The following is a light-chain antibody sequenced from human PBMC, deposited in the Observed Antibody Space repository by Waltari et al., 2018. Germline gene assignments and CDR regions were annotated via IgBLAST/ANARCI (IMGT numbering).Light chain of an antibody. CDR3: QQSYSSPPT. CDR2: AAS. Sequence: DIQITQSPSSLSVSIGDSVTLTCRQSQNISRYLNWYQHEPGKAPKLLIHAASNLKSGVPARFSGSGSGTEFTLTISTLQPEDFAVYYCQQSYSSPPTFGRGTKVEIK. J-gene: IGKJ1*01. CDR1: QNISRY. V-gene: IGKV1-39*01.